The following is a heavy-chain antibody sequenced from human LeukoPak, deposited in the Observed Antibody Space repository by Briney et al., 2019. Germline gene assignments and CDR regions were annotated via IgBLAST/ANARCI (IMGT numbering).Heavy chain of an antibody. D-gene: IGHD2-21*02. CDR3: ARAGSNVVVVTAIDTYYFDY. CDR2: INPSGGST. V-gene: IGHV1-46*01. Sequence: GASVKVSCKASGYTFTSYYMHWVRQAPGQGLEWMGIINPSGGSTSYAQKFQGRVTMTRDTSTSTVYMELSSLRSEDTAVYYCARAGSNVVVVTAIDTYYFDYWGQGTLVTVSS. CDR1: GYTFTSYY. J-gene: IGHJ4*02.